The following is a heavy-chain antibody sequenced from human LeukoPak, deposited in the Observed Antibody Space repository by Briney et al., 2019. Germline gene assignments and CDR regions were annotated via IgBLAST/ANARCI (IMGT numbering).Heavy chain of an antibody. CDR3: ARGPRVYFDY. V-gene: IGHV3-48*03. J-gene: IGHJ4*02. Sequence: GGSLRLSCAASGFTFSSYEMNWVRQAPGKGLEWVSYMSSGGSTIYYADSVKGRFTISRDNAKNSLYLQMNSLRAEDTAVYYCARGPRVYFDYWGQGTLVTVSS. CDR1: GFTFSSYE. CDR2: MSSGGSTI.